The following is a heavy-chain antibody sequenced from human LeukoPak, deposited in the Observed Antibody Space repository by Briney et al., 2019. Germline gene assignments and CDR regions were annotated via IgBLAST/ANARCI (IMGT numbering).Heavy chain of an antibody. V-gene: IGHV4-59*01. D-gene: IGHD3-22*01. CDR3: TRGGGSGYYFGIPRYYFDA. Sequence: SETLSLTCTVSGGSISSYYWSWIRQPPGKGLEWIGYIYYSGSTNYNPSLKSRVTISVDTSRNQFSLTMTSMTAADTAIYYCTRGGGSGYYFGIPRYYFDAWGQGVLVTVSS. J-gene: IGHJ4*02. CDR1: GGSISSYY. CDR2: IYYSGST.